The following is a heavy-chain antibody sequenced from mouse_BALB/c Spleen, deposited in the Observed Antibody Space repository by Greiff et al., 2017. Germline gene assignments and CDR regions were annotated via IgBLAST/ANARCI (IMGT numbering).Heavy chain of an antibody. J-gene: IGHJ4*01. V-gene: IGHV5-17*02. CDR3: ARSGYRYDGDAMDY. Sequence: DVKLVESGGGLVQPGGSRKLSCAASGFTFSSFGMHWVRQAPEKGLEWVAYISSGSSTSYYADTVKGRFTISRDNPKNTLFLQMTSLRSEDTAMYYCARSGYRYDGDAMDYWGQGTSVTVSS. D-gene: IGHD2-14*01. CDR1: GFTFSSFG. CDR2: ISSGSSTS.